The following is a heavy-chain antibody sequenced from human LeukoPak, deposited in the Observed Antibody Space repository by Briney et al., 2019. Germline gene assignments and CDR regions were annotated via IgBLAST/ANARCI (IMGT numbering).Heavy chain of an antibody. CDR2: ISGSGGST. J-gene: IGHJ4*02. D-gene: IGHD3-10*01. CDR1: GFTFSSYA. V-gene: IGHV3-23*01. CDR3: SKTPPVGELSQN. Sequence: GGSLRLSCAASGFTFSSYAMSWVRQAPGKGLEWVSAISGSGGSTYYADSVKGRFTISRDNSKNTLYLQMNSLRAEDTAGYCFSKTPPVGELSQNWGQGTLVTDSS.